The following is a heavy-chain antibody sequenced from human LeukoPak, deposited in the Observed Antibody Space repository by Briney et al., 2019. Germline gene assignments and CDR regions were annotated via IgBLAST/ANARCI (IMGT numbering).Heavy chain of an antibody. CDR3: ARHRTPYCGAGCLPDSMDV. J-gene: IGHJ6*03. CDR2: IYPEDSDT. V-gene: IGHV5-51*01. CDR1: GYNFIIHW. D-gene: IGHD2-21*02. Sequence: GESLQISCQGSGYNFIIHWIGWVRKLHGKGLEWMGIIYPEDSDTRYSPSFQGQVTMSVDRSTNTAFLQWSGLKASDTATYFCARHRTPYCGAGCLPDSMDVWGKGTTVTVSS.